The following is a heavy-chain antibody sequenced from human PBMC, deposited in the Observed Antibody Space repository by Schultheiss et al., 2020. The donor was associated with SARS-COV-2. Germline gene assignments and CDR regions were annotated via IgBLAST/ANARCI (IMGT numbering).Heavy chain of an antibody. CDR1: GFTFSSYA. D-gene: IGHD6-19*01. CDR3: ARDGIAVAYYYYGMDV. J-gene: IGHJ6*02. CDR2: IWYDGSNK. V-gene: IGHV3-30*07. Sequence: SLRLSCAASGFTFSSYAMHWVRQAPGKGLEWVAVIWYDGSNKYYADSVKGRFTISRDNAKNSLYLQMNSLRAEDTAVYYCARDGIAVAYYYYGMDVWGQGTTVTVSS.